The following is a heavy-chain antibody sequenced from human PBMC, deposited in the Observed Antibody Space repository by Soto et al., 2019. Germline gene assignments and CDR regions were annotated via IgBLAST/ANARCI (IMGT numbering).Heavy chain of an antibody. CDR2: INPNSGGT. CDR3: ASAAVTGTAGLDF. V-gene: IGHV1-2*02. CDR1: GYTFSGFD. Sequence: ASVKVSCKASGYTFSGFDMHWGRQAPGQGLEWMGWINPNSGGTKSAEKFQGRVTMTRDTSISTAYMELSRLTSDDTAVYYCASAAVTGTAGLDFWGQGTQVTVSS. D-gene: IGHD6-19*01. J-gene: IGHJ4*02.